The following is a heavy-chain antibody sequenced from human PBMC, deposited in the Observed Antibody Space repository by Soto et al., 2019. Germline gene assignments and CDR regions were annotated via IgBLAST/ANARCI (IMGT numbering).Heavy chain of an antibody. J-gene: IGHJ6*02. D-gene: IGHD4-17*01. CDR3: AREKTTVVTPTLVTARAQRVHRSYYYYYGMDV. Sequence: GGSLRLSCAASGFTFSSYNMNWVRQAPGKGLEWVSYISSGGSTKYYAESVKGRFTISRDNDKNSLYLQMNSLRAEDTAVYYCAREKTTVVTPTLVTARAQRVHRSYYYYYGMDVWGQGTTVTVSS. CDR1: GFTFSSYN. V-gene: IGHV3-48*01. CDR2: ISSGGSTK.